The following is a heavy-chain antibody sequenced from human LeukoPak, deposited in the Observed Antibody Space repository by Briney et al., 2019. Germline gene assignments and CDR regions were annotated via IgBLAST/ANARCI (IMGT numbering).Heavy chain of an antibody. CDR3: AGAGTYYLDN. CDR1: GGSISSNW. J-gene: IGHJ4*02. D-gene: IGHD3-10*01. CDR2: IEDRGNT. Sequence: SETLSLTCAVSGGSISSNWWSWVRQPPGKGLEWNGEIEDRGNTNYNPSLKSRVTISVDKSKNQFSLKLSSLTAADTAVYYCAGAGTYYLDNWGQGTLVTVSS. V-gene: IGHV4-4*02.